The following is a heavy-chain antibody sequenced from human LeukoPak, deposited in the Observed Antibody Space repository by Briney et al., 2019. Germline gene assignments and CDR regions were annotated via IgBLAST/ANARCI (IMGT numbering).Heavy chain of an antibody. J-gene: IGHJ4*02. CDR1: GDSVSSNSAA. V-gene: IGHV6-1*01. CDR3: ARARAYPYYYDSSGPFDY. D-gene: IGHD3-22*01. Sequence: SQTLSLTCAISGDSVSSNSAAWNWIRQSPSRGLEWLGRTYYRSKWYNDYAVSVKSRITINPDTSKNQFSLQLNSVTPEDTAVYYCARARAYPYYYDSSGPFDYWGQGTLVTVSS. CDR2: TYYRSKWYN.